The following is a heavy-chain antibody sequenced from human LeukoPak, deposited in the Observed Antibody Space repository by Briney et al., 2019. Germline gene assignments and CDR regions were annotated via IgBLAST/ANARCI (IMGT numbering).Heavy chain of an antibody. CDR1: GFTFSSYG. J-gene: IGHJ6*02. CDR3: AKDPSTPLWFGELIYYYYGMDV. D-gene: IGHD3-10*01. V-gene: IGHV3-30*18. Sequence: GRSLRLSCAASGFTFSSYGMHWVRQAPGKGLEWVAVISYDGSNKYYADSVKGRFTISRDNSKNTLYLQMNSLRAEDTAVYYCAKDPSTPLWFGELIYYYYGMDVWGHGTTVTVSS. CDR2: ISYDGSNK.